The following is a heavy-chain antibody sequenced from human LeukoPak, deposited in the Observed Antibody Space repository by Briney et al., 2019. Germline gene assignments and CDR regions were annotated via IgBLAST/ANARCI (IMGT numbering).Heavy chain of an antibody. D-gene: IGHD6-6*01. CDR2: ISNIGRTI. CDR1: GFTFSTYS. V-gene: IGHV3-48*01. CDR3: ARGPYSSSNYFDY. J-gene: IGHJ4*02. Sequence: GGSLRLSCAASGFTFSTYSMNWVRQFPGKGLEWVSYISNIGRTIYYADSVKGRITISRDNAKNSLYLQMNSLRAEDTAVYYCARGPYSSSNYFDYWGQGTLVTVSS.